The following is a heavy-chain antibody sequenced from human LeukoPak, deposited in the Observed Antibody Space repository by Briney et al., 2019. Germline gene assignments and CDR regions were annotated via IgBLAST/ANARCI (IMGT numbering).Heavy chain of an antibody. CDR1: GFTFSNAW. J-gene: IGHJ4*02. V-gene: IGHV3-11*01. D-gene: IGHD3-22*01. Sequence: PGGSLRLSCAASGFTFSNAWMSWVRQAPGKGLEWVSYISSSGSTIYYADSVKGRFTISRDNAKNSLYLQMNSLRAEDTAVYYCARVEDSSGYYYWGQGTLVTVSS. CDR3: ARVEDSSGYYY. CDR2: ISSSGSTI.